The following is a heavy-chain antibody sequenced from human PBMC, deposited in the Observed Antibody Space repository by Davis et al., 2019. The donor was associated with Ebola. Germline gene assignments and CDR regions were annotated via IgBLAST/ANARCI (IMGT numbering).Heavy chain of an antibody. V-gene: IGHV1-8*03. D-gene: IGHD3-10*01. J-gene: IGHJ4*02. CDR3: ARDGSSVLDY. Sequence: ASVKVSCKASGYTFTSYDINWVRQATGQGLEWMGWMNPNSGNTGYAQKFQGRVTITRNTSISTAYMELRSLRSDDTAVYYCARDGSSVLDYWGQGTLVTVSS. CDR1: GYTFTSYD. CDR2: MNPNSGNT.